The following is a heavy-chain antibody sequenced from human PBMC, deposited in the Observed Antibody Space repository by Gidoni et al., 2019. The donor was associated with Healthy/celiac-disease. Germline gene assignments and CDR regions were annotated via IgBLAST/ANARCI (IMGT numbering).Heavy chain of an antibody. V-gene: IGHV3-7*01. CDR3: ARDPAYDSSGYYYFDY. CDR2: IKQDGSEK. Sequence: EVQLVESGGGLVQPGGALRLSCAASGITVRRYWMSWVRQAPGKGLEWVANIKQDGSEKYYVGSVKVRFTISRDNAKHSLYLQMNSLRAEDTAVYYCARDPAYDSSGYYYFDYWGQGTLVTVSS. CDR1: GITVRRYW. J-gene: IGHJ4*02. D-gene: IGHD3-22*01.